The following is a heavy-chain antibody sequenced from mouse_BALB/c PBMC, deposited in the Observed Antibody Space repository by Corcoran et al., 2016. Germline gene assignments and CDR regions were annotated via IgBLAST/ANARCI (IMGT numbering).Heavy chain of an antibody. Sequence: EVQLQQSGAELVKPGASVKLSCTASGFNIKDTNMHWVKQRPEQGLEWIGRIDTANGNTKNDPKFQGKATITADTSSNTAYLQLSRLTSEDTAVYYCARRAMDYWGQGTSVTVSS. CDR1: GFNIKDTN. CDR3: ARRAMDY. J-gene: IGHJ4*01. CDR2: IDTANGNT. V-gene: IGHV14-3*02.